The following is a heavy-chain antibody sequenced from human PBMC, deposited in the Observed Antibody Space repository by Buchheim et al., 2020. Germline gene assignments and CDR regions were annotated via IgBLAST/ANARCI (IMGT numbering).Heavy chain of an antibody. CDR1: GGSITQYY. CDR3: AGGFGGKYDS. CDR2: VYYRGNS. V-gene: IGHV4-59*08. J-gene: IGHJ5*02. D-gene: IGHD3-3*01. Sequence: QVQLQESGPGLVKPSETLSPKCTISGGSITQYYWSWIRQSPGKGLEWIGYVYYRGNSDYNPSLKSRVTISIDTSKKEFSLQLTSLTASDTAVYFCAGGFGGKYDSWGQGTL.